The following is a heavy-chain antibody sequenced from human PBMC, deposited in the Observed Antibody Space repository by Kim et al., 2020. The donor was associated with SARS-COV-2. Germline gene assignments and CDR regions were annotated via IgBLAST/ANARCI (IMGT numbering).Heavy chain of an antibody. CDR3: AKGTPNHDYGAQWFDP. V-gene: IGHV3-30*02. Sequence: SAKGRFTISRDNSKNTLYLQMNSLRAEDTAVYYCAKGTPNHDYGAQWFDPWGQGTLVTVSS. D-gene: IGHD4-17*01. J-gene: IGHJ5*02.